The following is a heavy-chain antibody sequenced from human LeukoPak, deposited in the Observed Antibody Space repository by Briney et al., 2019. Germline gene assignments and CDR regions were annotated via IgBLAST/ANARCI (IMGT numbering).Heavy chain of an antibody. D-gene: IGHD1-26*01. J-gene: IGHJ4*02. CDR3: ARVQVSGSYLYYFDN. Sequence: SETLSLTCTVSGGSISSDHWSWVRQPPGKGLEWIGYILTSRSTNYNPSLKCRVSISVDTSKNQFSLKLSSVTAEDTAVYYCARVQVSGSYLYYFDNWGQGTLVTVSS. CDR1: GGSISSDH. CDR2: ILTSRST. V-gene: IGHV4-4*09.